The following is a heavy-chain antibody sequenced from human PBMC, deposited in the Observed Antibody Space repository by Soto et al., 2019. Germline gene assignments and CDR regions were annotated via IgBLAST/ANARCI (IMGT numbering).Heavy chain of an antibody. Sequence: PSETLSLTCTVSGGSISSYYWSWIRPPPGKGLEWIGYIYYSGSTNYNPSLKSRVTISVDTSKNQFSLKLSSVTAADTAVYYCARDRGRGYSYGLRVYYYYGMDVWGQGTTVTVSS. CDR3: ARDRGRGYSYGLRVYYYYGMDV. V-gene: IGHV4-59*01. J-gene: IGHJ6*02. D-gene: IGHD5-18*01. CDR2: IYYSGST. CDR1: GGSISSYY.